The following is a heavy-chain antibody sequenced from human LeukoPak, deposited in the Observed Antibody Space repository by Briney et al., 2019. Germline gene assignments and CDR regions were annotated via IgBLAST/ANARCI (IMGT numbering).Heavy chain of an antibody. J-gene: IGHJ5*02. CDR1: GFTFDDYA. CDR3: AIDPGNWFDP. Sequence: GGSLRLSCAASGFTFDDYAMHWVRQAPGKGLEWVSGISGSGVTTHYADSVKGRFTISRDNSKNTLYLQMNSLRAEDTAVYYCAIDPGNWFDPWGQGTLVTVSS. CDR2: ISGSGVTT. V-gene: IGHV3-23*01.